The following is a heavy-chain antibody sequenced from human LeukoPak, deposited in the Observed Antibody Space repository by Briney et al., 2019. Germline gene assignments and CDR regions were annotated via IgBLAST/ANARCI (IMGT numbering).Heavy chain of an antibody. CDR3: ARDRSYIYPDY. CDR2: IKQDGSEK. J-gene: IGHJ4*02. D-gene: IGHD1-26*01. V-gene: IGHV3-7*01. CDR1: GVTFSSYW. Sequence: GGSLRLSCAASGVTFSSYWMSWVRQAPGKGLEWVANIKQDGSEKYYVDSVKGRFTISRDNAKNSLYLQMNSLRAEDTAVYYCARDRSYIYPDYWGQGTLVTVSS.